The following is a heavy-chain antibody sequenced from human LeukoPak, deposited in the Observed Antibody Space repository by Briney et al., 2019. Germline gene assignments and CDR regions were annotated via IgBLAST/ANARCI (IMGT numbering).Heavy chain of an antibody. CDR1: GFTFSSYS. CDR2: ISGGGSPI. V-gene: IGHV3-48*02. Sequence: GGSLRLSCAASGFTFSSYSMNWVRQAPGKGLEWISYISGGGSPIYYADSVKGRFTISRDNAKNSLSLQMNSLRDEDTAVYYCARDLAWAFDVWGQGTMVTVSS. CDR3: ARDLAWAFDV. D-gene: IGHD2-15*01. J-gene: IGHJ3*01.